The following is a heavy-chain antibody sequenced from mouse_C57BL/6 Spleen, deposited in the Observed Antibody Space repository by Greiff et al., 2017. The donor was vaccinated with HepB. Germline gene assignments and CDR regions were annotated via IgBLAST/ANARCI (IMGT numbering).Heavy chain of an antibody. D-gene: IGHD2-1*01. V-gene: IGHV1-80*01. Sequence: VQLQQSGAELVKPGASVKISCKASGYAFSSYWMNWVKQRPGKGLEWIGQIYPGDGDTNYNGKFKGKATLTADKSSSTAYMQLSSLTSEDSAVYFCAREVYGNYIRDYWGQGTSVTVSS. CDR2: IYPGDGDT. CDR3: AREVYGNYIRDY. CDR1: GYAFSSYW. J-gene: IGHJ4*01.